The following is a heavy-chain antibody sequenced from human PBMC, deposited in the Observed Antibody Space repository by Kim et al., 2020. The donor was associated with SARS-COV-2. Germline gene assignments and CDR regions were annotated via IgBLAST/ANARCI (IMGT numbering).Heavy chain of an antibody. J-gene: IGHJ4*02. D-gene: IGHD1-26*01. V-gene: IGHV5-10-1*01. CDR3: ARSSGREPNDC. Sequence: TNYSPSFQGHVTISADKSISTAYLQWSSLKASDTAMYYCARSSGREPNDCWGQGTLVTVSS. CDR2: T.